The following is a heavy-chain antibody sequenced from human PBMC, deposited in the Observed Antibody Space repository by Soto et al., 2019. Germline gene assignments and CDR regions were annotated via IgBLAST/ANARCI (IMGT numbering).Heavy chain of an antibody. CDR3: ARDPGYSCGNT. Sequence: ASVKVSCKASGYTFTSYDMHWVRQAPGQRLEWMGWINAGNGNTKYSQKFQGRVTITRDTSASTAYMELSSLRSEDTAVYYCARDPGYSCGNTWGQGTLVTVSS. CDR1: GYTFTSYD. V-gene: IGHV1-3*01. D-gene: IGHD5-18*01. CDR2: INAGNGNT. J-gene: IGHJ5*02.